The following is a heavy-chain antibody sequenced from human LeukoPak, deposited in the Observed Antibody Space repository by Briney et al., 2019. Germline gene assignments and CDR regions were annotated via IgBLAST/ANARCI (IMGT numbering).Heavy chain of an antibody. Sequence: ASVKVSCKASGYTFTGYYMHWVRQAPGQGLEWMGWINPNSGGTNYAQKFQGRVTMTRDTSISTAYMELSRLRSDDTAVYYCARGFAAREIYYYYMDVWGKGTTVTVSS. CDR1: GYTFTGYY. V-gene: IGHV1-2*02. CDR3: ARGFAAREIYYYYMDV. CDR2: INPNSGGT. J-gene: IGHJ6*03. D-gene: IGHD3-10*01.